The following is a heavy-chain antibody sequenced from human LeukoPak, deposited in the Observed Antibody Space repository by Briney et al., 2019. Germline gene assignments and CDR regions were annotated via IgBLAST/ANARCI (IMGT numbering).Heavy chain of an antibody. CDR2: ISSSGSTI. J-gene: IGHJ4*02. Sequence: GGSLRLSCAASGFTFSSYEMNWVRQAPGKGLEWVSYISSSGSTIYYADSVKGRFTISRDNAKNSLYLQMNSLRAEDTAVYYCARDGDGYNPPYFDYWGQGTLVTVSS. D-gene: IGHD5-24*01. CDR3: ARDGDGYNPPYFDY. V-gene: IGHV3-48*03. CDR1: GFTFSSYE.